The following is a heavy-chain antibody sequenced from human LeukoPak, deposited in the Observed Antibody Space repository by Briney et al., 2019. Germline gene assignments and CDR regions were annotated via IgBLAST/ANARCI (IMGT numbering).Heavy chain of an antibody. Sequence: SETLSLTCAVSGGSISSNSYYWGWIRQPPGKGLEWIGYIYYSGSANYNPSLKSRVTISVDTSKNQFSLKLSSVTAADTAVYYCARGGYYYDSSGYHGHFDYWGQGTLVTVSS. CDR3: ARGGYYYDSSGYHGHFDY. V-gene: IGHV4-61*05. CDR2: IYYSGSA. CDR1: GGSISSNSYY. J-gene: IGHJ4*02. D-gene: IGHD3-22*01.